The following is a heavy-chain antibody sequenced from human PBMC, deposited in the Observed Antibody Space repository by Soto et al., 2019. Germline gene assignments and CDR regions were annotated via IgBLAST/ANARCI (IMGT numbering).Heavy chain of an antibody. J-gene: IGHJ4*02. D-gene: IGHD2-2*01. Sequence: VEMVQSVAEVKKPGASVKVSCKASGYTFTDYFIHWVRQAPGQGLEWMGWINPNSGGTNYAQKFQGRVNMTRHTSITTVYMDLSRLRSDDTDTYYCARDTKIPANAIHAGRWGQGNLVTVSS. CDR3: ARDTKIPANAIHAGR. V-gene: IGHV1-2*02. CDR1: GYTFTDYF. CDR2: INPNSGGT.